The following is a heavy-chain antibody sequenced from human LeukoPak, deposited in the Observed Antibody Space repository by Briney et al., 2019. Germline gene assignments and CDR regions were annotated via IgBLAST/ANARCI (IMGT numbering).Heavy chain of an antibody. D-gene: IGHD6-13*01. CDR3: ARDPLSSSSFDL. J-gene: IGHJ4*02. Sequence: PGGSLRLSCAASGFTFNNYNMNWVRQAPGKALEWVSSITSSGTYIFYADSVKGRFTISRDNAKNSLYLQMNSLRAEDTAVYYCARDPLSSSSFDLWGQGTLVTVSS. CDR2: ITSSGTYI. V-gene: IGHV3-21*01. CDR1: GFTFNNYN.